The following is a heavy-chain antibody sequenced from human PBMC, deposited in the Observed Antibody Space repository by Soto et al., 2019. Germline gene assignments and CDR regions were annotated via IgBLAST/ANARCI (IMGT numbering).Heavy chain of an antibody. CDR3: ARDKGYCSDTSCPDFDY. CDR1: GGTLSSYT. D-gene: IGHD2-15*01. V-gene: IGHV1-69*08. J-gene: IGHJ4*02. Sequence: QVQLVQSGAEVKKPGSSVKVSCKASGGTLSSYTFSWVRQAPGQGLEWMGRVIPNLGVTNYAKKFQGRFTIDGDTSTSTAYMELNSMRYEDTAVYYWARDKGYCSDTSCPDFDYLGQGTLVTVCS. CDR2: VIPNLGVT.